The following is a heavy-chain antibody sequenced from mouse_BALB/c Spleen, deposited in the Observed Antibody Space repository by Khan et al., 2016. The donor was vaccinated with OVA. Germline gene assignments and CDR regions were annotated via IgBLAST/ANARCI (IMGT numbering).Heavy chain of an antibody. D-gene: IGHD1-1*02. CDR3: TRSGWAAIGY. CDR2: INPNNGVT. V-gene: IGHV1S81*02. CDR1: GYTFNSYY. Sequence: QVQLQQPGAELVKPGASVKLSCKASGYTFNSYYMYWVKQRPGQGLEWIGGINPNNGVTDFNEKFKSKATLTVDKSSSTAYMQLSSLTSEDSAVYYCTRSGWAAIGYGGQGTLVTVSA. J-gene: IGHJ3*01.